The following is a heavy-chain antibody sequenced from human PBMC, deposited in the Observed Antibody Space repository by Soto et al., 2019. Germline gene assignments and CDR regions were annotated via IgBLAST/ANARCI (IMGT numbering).Heavy chain of an antibody. CDR2: ISGSGGST. Sequence: VGSLRLSCAASGFTFSSYAMSWVRQAPGKGLEWVSAISGSGGSTYYADSVKGRFTISRDNSKNTLYLQMNSLRAEDTAVYYCAKAKRRDSSGYYFPFDYWGQGTLVTVSS. J-gene: IGHJ4*02. V-gene: IGHV3-23*01. CDR1: GFTFSSYA. CDR3: AKAKRRDSSGYYFPFDY. D-gene: IGHD3-22*01.